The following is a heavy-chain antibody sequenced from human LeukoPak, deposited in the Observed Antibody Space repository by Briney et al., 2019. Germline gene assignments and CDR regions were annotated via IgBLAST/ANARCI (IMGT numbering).Heavy chain of an antibody. CDR3: AREQSDITVVAQAYFQY. CDR1: GYTFTSYY. D-gene: IGHD6-19*01. V-gene: IGHV1-46*01. J-gene: IGHJ1*01. CDR2: INPSGGST. Sequence: GASVKVSCKASGYTFTSYYMHWVRQAPGRGLEWMGIINPSGGSTSYAQRFQGRVTMTRDTSTSTVYMELSSLTSEDTAVYYCAREQSDITVVAQAYFQYWGQGTLVTVSS.